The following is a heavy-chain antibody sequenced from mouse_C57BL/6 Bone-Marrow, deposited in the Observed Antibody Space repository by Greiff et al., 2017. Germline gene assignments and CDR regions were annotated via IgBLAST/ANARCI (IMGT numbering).Heavy chain of an antibody. CDR2: ISSGGSYT. CDR3: ARHEGGHLPYFDY. J-gene: IGHJ2*01. D-gene: IGHD1-2*01. Sequence: EVMLVESGGDLVKPGGSLKLSCAASGFTFSSYGMSWVRQTPDKRLEWVATISSGGSYTYYPDSVKGRFTISRDNAKNTLYLQMSSLKSEDTAMYYCARHEGGHLPYFDYWGQGTTLTVSS. CDR1: GFTFSSYG. V-gene: IGHV5-6*01.